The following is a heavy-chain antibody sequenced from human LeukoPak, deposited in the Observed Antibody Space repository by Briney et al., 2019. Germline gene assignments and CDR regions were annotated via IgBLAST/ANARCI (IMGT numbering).Heavy chain of an antibody. J-gene: IGHJ6*03. CDR3: ARAVQLERPPPLIGYYYMDV. CDR2: VYYSGST. V-gene: IGHV4-59*01. Sequence: PSETLSLTCTVSGGSISSYYWSWIRQPPGKGLEWIGYVYYSGSTNYNPSLKSRVTISVDTSKNLFSLKLSSVTAAAPAAYYCARAVQLERPPPLIGYYYMDVWGKGTTVIVSS. CDR1: GGSISSYY. D-gene: IGHD1-1*01.